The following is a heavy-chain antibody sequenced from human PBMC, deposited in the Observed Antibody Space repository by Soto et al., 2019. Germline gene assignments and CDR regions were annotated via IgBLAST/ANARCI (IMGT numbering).Heavy chain of an antibody. D-gene: IGHD6-13*01. V-gene: IGHV3-23*01. CDR2: ISGSGGST. CDR3: AKGPIAAAASYYFDY. CDR1: GFTFSSYA. Sequence: PGGSLRLSCAASGFTFSSYAMSWVRQAPGKGLEWVSAISGSGGSTYYADSVKGRFTISRDNSKNTLYLPMNSLRAEDTAVYYCAKGPIAAAASYYFDYWGQGTLVTVSS. J-gene: IGHJ4*02.